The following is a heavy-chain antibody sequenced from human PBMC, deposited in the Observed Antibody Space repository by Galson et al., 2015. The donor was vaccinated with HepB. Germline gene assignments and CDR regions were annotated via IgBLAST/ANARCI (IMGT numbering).Heavy chain of an antibody. CDR1: GYTFTGYY. CDR2: INPNSGDT. Sequence: SVKVSCKASGYTFTGYYIYWVRQAPGQGLEWVGWINPNSGDTHYAQKFQAWVTMTRDTSITTAYLELSRLKSDDTAVYYCARDYMRHTASPFYALDVWGQGTTVTVSS. CDR3: ARDYMRHTASPFYALDV. V-gene: IGHV1-2*04. D-gene: IGHD5-18*01. J-gene: IGHJ6*02.